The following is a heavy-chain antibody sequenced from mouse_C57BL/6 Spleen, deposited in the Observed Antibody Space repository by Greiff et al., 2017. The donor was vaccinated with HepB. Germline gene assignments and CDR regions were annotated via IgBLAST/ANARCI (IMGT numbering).Heavy chain of an antibody. Sequence: QVQLQQPGAELVRPGSSVKLSCKASGYTFTSYWMDWVKQRPGQGLEWIGNIYPSDSETHYNQKFKDKATLTVDKSSSTDYMQLSSLTSEDSAVYYCAKGTGTFAYWGQGTLVTVSA. CDR2: IYPSDSET. CDR1: GYTFTSYW. CDR3: AKGTGTFAY. V-gene: IGHV1-61*01. D-gene: IGHD4-1*01. J-gene: IGHJ3*01.